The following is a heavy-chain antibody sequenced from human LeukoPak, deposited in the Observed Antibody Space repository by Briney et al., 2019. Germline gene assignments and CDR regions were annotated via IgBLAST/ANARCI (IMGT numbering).Heavy chain of an antibody. V-gene: IGHV4-59*08. J-gene: IGHJ5*02. CDR3: AGQDSGDHGIYH. CDR1: GDSINVYY. Sequence: PSETLSLTCTVSGDSINVYYWTWIRQPPGKGLEWIGDIYYSGSTNDNPSLKSRVTISVDTTTNQFSLKLRSVTAADTAVYYCAGQDSGDHGIYHWGQGTLVTVSS. D-gene: IGHD4-17*01. CDR2: IYYSGST.